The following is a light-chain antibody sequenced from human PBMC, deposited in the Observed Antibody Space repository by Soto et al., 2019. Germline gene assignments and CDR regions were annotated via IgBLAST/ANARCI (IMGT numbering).Light chain of an antibody. CDR2: TAS. J-gene: IGKJ5*01. CDR1: QSIRNY. CDR3: LESSSALT. V-gene: IGKV1-39*01. Sequence: EIQMTQSQSSLSASVGDRVTITCRASQSIRNYLNWYQQKPGKAPKVLIYTASSLQSGAPSRFSGSGSGTDFTLSIGRLQPEDFATYYCLESSSALTFGQGTRLEIK.